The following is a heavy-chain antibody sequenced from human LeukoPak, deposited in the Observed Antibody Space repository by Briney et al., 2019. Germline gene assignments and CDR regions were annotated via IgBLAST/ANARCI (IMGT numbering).Heavy chain of an antibody. V-gene: IGHV1-8*03. J-gene: IGHJ6*03. Sequence: GASVKVSCKASGYMFTSYDINWVRQATGQGLEWMGWMNPNSGNTGYAQKFQGRVTITRNTSISTAYMELSSLRSEDTAVYYCARGQRGSLYDYYYYMDVWGEGTTVTVSS. CDR2: MNPNSGNT. CDR1: GYMFTSYD. CDR3: ARGQRGSLYDYYYYMDV.